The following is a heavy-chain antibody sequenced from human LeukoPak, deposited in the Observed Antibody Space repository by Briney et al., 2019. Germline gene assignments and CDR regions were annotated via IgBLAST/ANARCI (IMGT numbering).Heavy chain of an antibody. V-gene: IGHV4-4*07. CDR1: GGSISSHY. CDR3: ARDGYSSSSYFDY. Sequence: PSETLSLTCTVSGGSISSHYWSWIRQPAGKGLEYIGRIHTSGITNYNPSLKSRVTMSGDTSKNQFSLKLSSVTAADTAVYYCARDGYSSSSYFDYWGQGTLVTVSS. D-gene: IGHD6-6*01. J-gene: IGHJ4*02. CDR2: IHTSGIT.